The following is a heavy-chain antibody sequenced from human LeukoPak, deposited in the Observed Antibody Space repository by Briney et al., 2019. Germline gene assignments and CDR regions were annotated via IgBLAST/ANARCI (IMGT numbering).Heavy chain of an antibody. CDR1: GFPFRDHA. D-gene: IGHD5-24*01. Sequence: PGRSLRLSCEASGFPFRDHAMHWVRQAPGKGLEWVAVISYDARHENYADSVKGRFTVSKGDSRSTLYLQMNSLKTDDTAVYFCARDEFDGYNLGPSIYWGQGNLVTVSS. CDR3: ARDEFDGYNLGPSIY. V-gene: IGHV3-30*03. CDR2: ISYDARHE. J-gene: IGHJ4*02.